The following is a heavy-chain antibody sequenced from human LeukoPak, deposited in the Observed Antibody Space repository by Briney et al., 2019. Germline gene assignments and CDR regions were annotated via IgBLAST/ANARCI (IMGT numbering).Heavy chain of an antibody. Sequence: GGSLRLSCAASGFTFSNAWMTWVRQAPGKGLEWVGHIKSKTDGDTTDYAAPLKGRLTISKDDSKNTLYLQINSLKTEDTAIYYCTTDPGRGLRGYWGQGTLVTVA. D-gene: IGHD3-10*01. J-gene: IGHJ4*02. V-gene: IGHV3-15*01. CDR2: IKSKTDGDTT. CDR3: TTDPGRGLRGY. CDR1: GFTFSNAW.